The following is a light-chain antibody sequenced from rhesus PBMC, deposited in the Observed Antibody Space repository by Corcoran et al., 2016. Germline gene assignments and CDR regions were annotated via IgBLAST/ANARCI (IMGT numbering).Light chain of an antibody. V-gene: IGKV3-35*01. J-gene: IGKJ2*01. CDR2: YAS. Sequence: EIVMTQSPATLSLSPGERATLSCRASQSVSSNLAWYQQKPGQAPILLIYYASNRASGIPDRFSGSGSGTDFTITISSLEPEDVGIYYCQQYNNLNSFGQGTKVEIK. CDR1: QSVSSN. CDR3: QQYNNLNS.